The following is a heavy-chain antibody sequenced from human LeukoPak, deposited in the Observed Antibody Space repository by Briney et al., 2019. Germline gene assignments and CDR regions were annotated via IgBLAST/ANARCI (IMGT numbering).Heavy chain of an antibody. CDR2: INPNSGGT. CDR3: ARKGNYYDSSGYYHFDY. D-gene: IGHD3-22*01. CDR1: GYTFTGYY. J-gene: IGHJ4*02. V-gene: IGHV1-2*02. Sequence: ASVKVTCKASGYTFTGYYMHWVRQAPGQGLEWMGWINPNSGGTNYAQKFQGRVTMTRDTSISTAYMELSRLRSDDTAVYYCARKGNYYDSSGYYHFDYCGQGTLVTVSS.